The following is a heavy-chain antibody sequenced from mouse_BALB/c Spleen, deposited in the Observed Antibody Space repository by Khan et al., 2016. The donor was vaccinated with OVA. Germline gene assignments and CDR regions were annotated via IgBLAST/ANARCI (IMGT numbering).Heavy chain of an antibody. CDR2: IYPGNGDT. CDR1: GYSFTSYL. D-gene: IGHD1-3*01. J-gene: IGHJ3*01. Sequence: VQLQQSGTVLARPGASVKMSCKASGYSFTSYLINWVKQRHGQGLEWIGDIYPGNGDTTYNQKFKDKAKLTAGKSSNTAFMELRSLTNEDSAVYDYSRRGFSSFAYWGQGTRVTVSA. V-gene: IGHV1-5*01. CDR3: SRRGFSSFAY.